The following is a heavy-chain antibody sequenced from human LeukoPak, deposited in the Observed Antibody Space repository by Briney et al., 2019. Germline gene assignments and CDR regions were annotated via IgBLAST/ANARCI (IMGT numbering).Heavy chain of an antibody. CDR2: IWYDGSNK. D-gene: IGHD6-19*01. Sequence: GGSLRLSCAASGFTFSSYGMHWVRQAPGKGLEWVAVIWYDGSNKYYADSVKGRFTISRDNSKNTLYLQINSLRAEDTAVYYCAKELGSGWSLRGLDYWGQGTLVTVSS. CDR1: GFTFSSYG. J-gene: IGHJ4*02. CDR3: AKELGSGWSLRGLDY. V-gene: IGHV3-33*06.